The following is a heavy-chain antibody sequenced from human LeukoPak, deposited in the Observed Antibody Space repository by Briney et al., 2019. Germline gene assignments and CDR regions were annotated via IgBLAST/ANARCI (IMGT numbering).Heavy chain of an antibody. CDR2: ISSSSSYI. D-gene: IGHD4-17*01. CDR3: ARDYGVRAFDI. V-gene: IGHV3-21*01. CDR1: GFTFSSYS. Sequence: GGSLRLSCAGSGFTFSSYSMNWVRQAPGKGLEWVSSISSSSSYIYYADSVKGRFTISRDNAKNSLYLQMNSLRAEDTAVYYCARDYGVRAFDIWGQGTMVTVSS. J-gene: IGHJ3*02.